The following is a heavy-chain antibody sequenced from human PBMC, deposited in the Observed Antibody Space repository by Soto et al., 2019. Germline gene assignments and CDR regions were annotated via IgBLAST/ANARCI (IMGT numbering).Heavy chain of an antibody. CDR2: IYYTGST. V-gene: IGHV4-61*01. Sequence: SETLSLTCIVFGGSVSSGHYYWSWLRQPPGKGLEWIGYIYYTGSTYYNLSLKSRVTISVDMSKNQFSLKLSSVTAADTAVYYCARENNGDYDDWGKGTLVTVSS. J-gene: IGHJ4*02. CDR3: ARENNGDYDD. CDR1: GGSVSSGHYY. D-gene: IGHD4-17*01.